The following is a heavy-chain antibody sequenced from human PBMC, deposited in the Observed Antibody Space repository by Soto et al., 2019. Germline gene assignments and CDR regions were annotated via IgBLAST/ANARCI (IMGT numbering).Heavy chain of an antibody. Sequence: GGSLRLSCAASGFTLSSYAMHWVRQAPGKGLEWVAVISYDGGNKYYADSVKGRFTISRDNSKNTLYLQMNSLRPEDTAVHYCAKGFYDIAGYVIDYWGQGTLVTVSS. J-gene: IGHJ4*02. CDR3: AKGFYDIAGYVIDY. D-gene: IGHD3-22*01. CDR2: ISYDGGNK. V-gene: IGHV3-30*18. CDR1: GFTLSSYA.